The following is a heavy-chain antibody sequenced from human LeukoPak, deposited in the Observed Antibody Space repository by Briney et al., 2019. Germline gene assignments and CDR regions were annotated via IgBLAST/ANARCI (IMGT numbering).Heavy chain of an antibody. V-gene: IGHV4-4*07. D-gene: IGHD6-13*01. CDR3: ARAPAGSSKYEY. Sequence: SETLSLTCSVSGGSISSYSWTWIRQPAGKGLEWIGRIYATGSTNYNPSLKSRVTMSVDTSKSQFSLNLSSVTAADTAVYYCARAPAGSSKYEYWGQGILVTVSS. CDR1: GGSISSYS. CDR2: IYATGST. J-gene: IGHJ4*02.